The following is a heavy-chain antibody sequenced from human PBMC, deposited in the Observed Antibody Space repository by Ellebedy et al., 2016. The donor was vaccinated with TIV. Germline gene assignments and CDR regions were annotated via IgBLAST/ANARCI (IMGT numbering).Heavy chain of an antibody. CDR3: TTDIVGGGTGY. CDR1: GIIFTNAW. J-gene: IGHJ4*02. CDR2: IKSEGDGGTT. Sequence: GESLKISCTASGIIFTNAWMSWVRQAPGKGLEWVGRIKSEGDGGTTDFAAPVKERCIISRDDSKETVYLQMNSLRTEDTGMYYCTTDIVGGGTGYWGQGTLVTVSS. V-gene: IGHV3-15*01. D-gene: IGHD6-13*01.